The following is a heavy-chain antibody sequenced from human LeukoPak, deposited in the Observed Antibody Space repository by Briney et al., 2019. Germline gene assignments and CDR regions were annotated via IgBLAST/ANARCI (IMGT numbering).Heavy chain of an antibody. J-gene: IGHJ6*04. CDR2: LTGSGGTT. CDR3: ARSVGFYLYSLDV. V-gene: IGHV3-23*01. D-gene: IGHD2-21*01. Sequence: GGSLRLSCAASGFTLSSYAMSCVRQAPGKAREWVSSLTGSGGTTYYADSVKGRFTIYRDNSKNTMYLQMNSLRDEDTAVYYCARSVGFYLYSLDVWGRGTTVTVSS. CDR1: GFTLSSYA.